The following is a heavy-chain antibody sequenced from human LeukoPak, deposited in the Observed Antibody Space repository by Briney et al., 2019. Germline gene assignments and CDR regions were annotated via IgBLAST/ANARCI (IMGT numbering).Heavy chain of an antibody. CDR3: AKDGLYYDGSAHVYYFDS. CDR1: GFTFSRSA. D-gene: IGHD3-22*01. J-gene: IGHJ4*02. CDR2: IIYSGGAT. Sequence: GGSLRLSCAASGFTFSRSAMTWVRQGPGTGLEFVASIIYSGGATYYADSVKGRFTISRDNSKNTLYLQMNSLRAEATALYYCAKDGLYYDGSAHVYYFDSWGQGTLVTVSS. V-gene: IGHV3-23*01.